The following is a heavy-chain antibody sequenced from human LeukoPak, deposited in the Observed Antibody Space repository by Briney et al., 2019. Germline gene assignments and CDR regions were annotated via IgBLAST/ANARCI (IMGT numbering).Heavy chain of an antibody. CDR1: GYSFTSYW. Sequence: GESLKISCKGSGYSFTSYWISWVLQMPGKGLEWMVIIYPGDSDTRYSPSFQGQVTIPADKSISTAYLQWSSLKASDTAMYYCARRWGITGTTGGKADYWGQGTLVTVSS. D-gene: IGHD1-7*01. CDR3: ARRWGITGTTGGKADY. V-gene: IGHV5-51*01. J-gene: IGHJ4*02. CDR2: IYPGDSDT.